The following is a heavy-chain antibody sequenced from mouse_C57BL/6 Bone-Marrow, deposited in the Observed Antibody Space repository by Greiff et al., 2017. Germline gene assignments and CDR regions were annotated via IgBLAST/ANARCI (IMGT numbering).Heavy chain of an antibody. CDR3: GAVPFDY. Sequence: VKLQQPGAELEKPGASVKLSCKASGYTFTSYWMQWVKQRPGQGLEWIGEIDPSDSYTNYNQKFKGKATLTVDTSSSTAYMQLSSLTSEDSAVYYCGAVPFDYWGQGTTLTVSS. CDR2: IDPSDSYT. J-gene: IGHJ2*01. CDR1: GYTFTSYW. V-gene: IGHV1-50*01.